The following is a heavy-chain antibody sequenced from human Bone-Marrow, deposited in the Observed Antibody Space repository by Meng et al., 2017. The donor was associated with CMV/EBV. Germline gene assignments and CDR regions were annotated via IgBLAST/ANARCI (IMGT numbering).Heavy chain of an antibody. Sequence: GGSLRLSCAASGFTFATYAMSWVRQAPGKGLEWVSTIYSGGSNTDSADAVKGRVTISRDNSRNTLYLQINSLRAEDTALYYCAKSLFGGVVGPLFVYWGQGTLVTRYS. CDR2: IYSGGSNT. J-gene: IGHJ4*02. CDR1: GFTFATYA. V-gene: IGHV3-23*03. D-gene: IGHD2-2*01. CDR3: AKSLFGGVVGPLFVY.